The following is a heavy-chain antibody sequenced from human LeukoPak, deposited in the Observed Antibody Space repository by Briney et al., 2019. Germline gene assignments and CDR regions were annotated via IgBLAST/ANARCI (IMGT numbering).Heavy chain of an antibody. CDR1: GGSISSSSYY. J-gene: IGHJ6*03. Sequence: SETLSLTCTVSGGSISSSSYYWGWIRQPPGKGLEWIGSIYYSGSTYYNPSLKSRVTISVDTSKNQFSLKLSSVTAADTAVYYCARVRSGYSKYYYYYMDVWGKGTTVTVSS. CDR2: IYYSGST. D-gene: IGHD3-3*01. CDR3: ARVRSGYSKYYYYYMDV. V-gene: IGHV4-39*07.